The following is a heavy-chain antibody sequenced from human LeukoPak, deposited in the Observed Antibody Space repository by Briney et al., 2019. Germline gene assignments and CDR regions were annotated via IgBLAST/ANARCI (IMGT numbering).Heavy chain of an antibody. J-gene: IGHJ5*02. CDR2: INHSGST. Sequence: KPSETLSLTCAVYGGSFSGYYWSWIRQPPGKGLEWIGEINHSGSTNYNPSLKSRVTISVDTSKNQFSLKLSSVTAADTAVYYCARRYCSSTSCPDWLDPWGQGTLVTVSS. D-gene: IGHD2-2*01. V-gene: IGHV4-34*01. CDR1: GGSFSGYY. CDR3: ARRYCSSTSCPDWLDP.